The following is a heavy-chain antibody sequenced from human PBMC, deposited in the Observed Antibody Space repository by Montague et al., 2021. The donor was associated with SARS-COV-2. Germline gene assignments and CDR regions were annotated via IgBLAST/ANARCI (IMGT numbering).Heavy chain of an antibody. D-gene: IGHD6-19*01. J-gene: IGHJ4*02. CDR3: ASPNFGWYPKNGYYFDY. CDR1: GGSISSSSYY. Sequence: SETLSLTCTVSGGSISSSSYYWGWIRQPPGKGLEWIGSIYYSGSTYYNPSLKSRVTISVDTSKNQFSLKLSSVTAADTAVYYCASPNFGWYPKNGYYFDYWGQGTLVTVSS. CDR2: IYYSGST. V-gene: IGHV4-39*01.